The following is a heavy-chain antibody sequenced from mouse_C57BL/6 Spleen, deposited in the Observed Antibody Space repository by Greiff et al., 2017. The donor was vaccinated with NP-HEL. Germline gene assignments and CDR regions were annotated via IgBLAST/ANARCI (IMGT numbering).Heavy chain of an antibody. V-gene: IGHV14-3*01. D-gene: IGHD2-4*01. CDR2: IDPANGNT. Sequence: VQLQQSVAELVRPGASVKLSCTASGFNIKNTYMHWVKQRPEQGLEWIGRIDPANGNTKYAPKFQGKATITADPSSNTAYLQLSSLTSEDTVSYYCALYYDYDWGGAMDYWGQGTSVTVSS. CDR1: GFNIKNTY. J-gene: IGHJ4*01. CDR3: ALYYDYDWGGAMDY.